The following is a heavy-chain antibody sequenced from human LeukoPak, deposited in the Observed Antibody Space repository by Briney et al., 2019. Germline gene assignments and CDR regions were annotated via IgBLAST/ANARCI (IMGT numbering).Heavy chain of an antibody. CDR3: ARTYSLAFDI. D-gene: IGHD2-21*01. J-gene: IGHJ3*02. CDR1: GGSSSSYY. Sequence: PSETLSLTCTVSGGSSSSYYWSWIRQPPGKGLEWIGYIYYSGSTNYNPSLKSRVTISVDTSKNQFSLKLSSVTAADTAVYYCARTYSLAFDIWGQGTMVTVSS. CDR2: IYYSGST. V-gene: IGHV4-59*08.